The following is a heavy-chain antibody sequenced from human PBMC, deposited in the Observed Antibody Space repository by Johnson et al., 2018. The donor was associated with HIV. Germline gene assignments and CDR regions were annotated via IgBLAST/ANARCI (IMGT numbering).Heavy chain of an antibody. V-gene: IGHV3-30*04. CDR2: ISYDGSKK. J-gene: IGHJ3*02. CDR3: ARSGVVGATSAVDAFDI. D-gene: IGHD1-26*01. Sequence: VQLVESGGGVVQPGRSLRLSCAASGFTFSTYAMHWVRQAPGKGLEWVAVISYDGSKKNYADSVKGRFTISRDNSKNTLYLQMNSLRAEDTAVYYCARSGVVGATSAVDAFDIWGQGTMVTVSS. CDR1: GFTFSTYA.